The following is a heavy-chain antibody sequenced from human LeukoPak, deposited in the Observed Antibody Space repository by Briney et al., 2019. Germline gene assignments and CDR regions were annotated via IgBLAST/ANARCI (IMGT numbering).Heavy chain of an antibody. CDR1: GGSFSGYY. CDR2: INHSGST. CDR3: ARGPPPPDAFDI. V-gene: IGHV4-34*01. Sequence: PSETLSLTCAVYGGSFSGYYWSWIRQPPGKGLEWIGEINHSGSTNYNPSLKSRVTISVDRSKNQFSLKLSSVTAADTAVYYCARGPPPPDAFDIWGQGTMVTVSS. J-gene: IGHJ3*02.